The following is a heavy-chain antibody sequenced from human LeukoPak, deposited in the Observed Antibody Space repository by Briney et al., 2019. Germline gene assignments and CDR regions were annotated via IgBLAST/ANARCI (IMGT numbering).Heavy chain of an antibody. CDR1: GSTFSTYP. CDR2: ISGNSVTI. D-gene: IGHD1-26*01. J-gene: IGHJ4*02. CDR3: AKILSGTYSFDL. Sequence: QPGEFLRLSCTASGSTFSTYPMTWVRQAPGQGLEWVSAISGNSVTIYYADSVKGRFTISRDNSKNTLYPQMYSLRAEDTAVYYCAKILSGTYSFDLWGQGTLVTVSS. V-gene: IGHV3-23*01.